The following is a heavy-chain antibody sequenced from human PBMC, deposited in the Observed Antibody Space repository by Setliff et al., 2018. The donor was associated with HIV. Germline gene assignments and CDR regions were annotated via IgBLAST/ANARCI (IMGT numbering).Heavy chain of an antibody. CDR2: NYYSVST. Sequence: SETLSLTCTVSGGSMNSHYWSWIRQSPGRGLEWIGYNYYSVSTKYNPSLKSRVSMSIDTSKNQFSLKMSSVTAADTAVYYCGRLSDTAMASFDSWGQGTLVTVSS. CDR3: GRLSDTAMASFDS. CDR1: GGSMNSHY. J-gene: IGHJ4*02. D-gene: IGHD5-18*01. V-gene: IGHV4-59*11.